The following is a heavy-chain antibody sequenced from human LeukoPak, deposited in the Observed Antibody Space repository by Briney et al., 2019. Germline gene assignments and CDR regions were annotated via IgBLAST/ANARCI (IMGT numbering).Heavy chain of an antibody. D-gene: IGHD6-13*01. Sequence: SETLSLTCTVSGGSISSYYWGWIRQPPGKGLEWIGSIYYSGSTYYNPSLKSRVTISVDTSKNQFSLKLSSVTAADTAVYYCARTVPLYSSSWSRTLYFQHWGQGTLVTVSS. J-gene: IGHJ1*01. CDR1: GGSISSYY. CDR2: IYYSGST. CDR3: ARTVPLYSSSWSRTLYFQH. V-gene: IGHV4-39*07.